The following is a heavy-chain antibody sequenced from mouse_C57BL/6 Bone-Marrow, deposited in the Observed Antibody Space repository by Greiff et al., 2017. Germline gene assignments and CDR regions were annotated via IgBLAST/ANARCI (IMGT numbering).Heavy chain of an antibody. CDR1: GYTFTDYY. D-gene: IGHD1-1*01. CDR2: INPYNGGT. J-gene: IGHJ2*01. V-gene: IGHV1-19*01. CDR3: ARYYGSSFDY. Sequence: EVKVVESGPVLVKPGASVKMSCKASGYTFTDYYMNWVKQSHGKSLEWIGVINPYNGGTSYNQKFKGKATLTVDKSSSTAYMELNSLTSEDSAVYYCARYYGSSFDYWGQGTTLTVSS.